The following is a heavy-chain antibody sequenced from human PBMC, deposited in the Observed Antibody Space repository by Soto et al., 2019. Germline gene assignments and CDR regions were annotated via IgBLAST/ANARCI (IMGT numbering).Heavy chain of an antibody. Sequence: SVKVSCKVSGYTLTEVSMHWVRQAPGKGLEWMGGFDPEDGETIYAQKFQGRVTMTEDTSTDTAYMELSSLRSEDTAVYYCATVIAEFYGMDVWGQGTTVTVSS. V-gene: IGHV1-24*01. D-gene: IGHD6-13*01. CDR2: FDPEDGET. J-gene: IGHJ6*02. CDR1: GYTLTEVS. CDR3: ATVIAEFYGMDV.